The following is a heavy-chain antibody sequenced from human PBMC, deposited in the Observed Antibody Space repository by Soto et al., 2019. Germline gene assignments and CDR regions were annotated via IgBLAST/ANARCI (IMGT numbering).Heavy chain of an antibody. D-gene: IGHD2-15*01. V-gene: IGHV4-4*02. CDR1: GGSISTSNW. CDR3: ARAGRGYCSGGSCYSGLYGLDV. CDR2: VYRTGST. Sequence: SETLSLTCAVSGGSISTSNWWSWVRQPPGKGLEWIGEVYRTGSTNYNPSLESRVIVSVDKSKNQFSLKLTSVTAADTAVYYCARAGRGYCSGGSCYSGLYGLDVWGQGTTVTVSS. J-gene: IGHJ6*02.